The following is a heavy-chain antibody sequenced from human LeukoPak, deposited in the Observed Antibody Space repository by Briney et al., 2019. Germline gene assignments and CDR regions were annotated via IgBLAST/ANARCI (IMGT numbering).Heavy chain of an antibody. CDR2: INHRGST. V-gene: IGHV4-34*01. CDR1: GEFLSKYY. D-gene: IGHD1-26*01. Sequence: SETLSLTCAVYGEFLSKYYWTWIRQSPGMGLEWIGEINHRGSTNLNPSLKSRVTLSVDTSKHQFSLKLTSVTAADAAVYYCASSVGSTDYWGQGTLVTVSS. CDR3: ASSVGSTDY. J-gene: IGHJ4*02.